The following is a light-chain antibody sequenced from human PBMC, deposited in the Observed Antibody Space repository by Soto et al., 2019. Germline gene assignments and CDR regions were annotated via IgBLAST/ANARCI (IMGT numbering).Light chain of an antibody. CDR3: QQYDNLPG. V-gene: IGKV1-33*01. CDR1: QDISNY. Sequence: DIQMTQSPSSLSASVGDRVTITCQASQDISNYLNWYQQKPGKAPKLLIYDASNLETGVPSRFSGSGSGTHFTFTISSLQPEDIATYDCQQYDNLPGFGQGTKLEIK. CDR2: DAS. J-gene: IGKJ2*03.